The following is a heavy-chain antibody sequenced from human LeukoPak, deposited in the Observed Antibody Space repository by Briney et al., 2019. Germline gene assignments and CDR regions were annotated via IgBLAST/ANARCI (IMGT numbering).Heavy chain of an antibody. CDR3: ARDQSGSGWFDY. D-gene: IGHD6-19*01. CDR1: GFTFSSYA. Sequence: GGSLRLSCAPSGFTFSSYAMSWVRQAPGKGLEWVSVIYSGGSTYYADSVKGRFTISRDNSKNTLYLQMNSLRAEDTAVYYCARDQSGSGWFDYWGQGTLVTVSS. CDR2: IYSGGST. V-gene: IGHV3-66*01. J-gene: IGHJ4*02.